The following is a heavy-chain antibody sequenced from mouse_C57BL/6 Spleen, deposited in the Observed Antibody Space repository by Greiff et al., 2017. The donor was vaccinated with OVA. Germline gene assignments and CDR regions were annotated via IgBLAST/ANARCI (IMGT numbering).Heavy chain of an antibody. J-gene: IGHJ2*01. D-gene: IGHD2-4*01. V-gene: IGHV1-64*01. CDR1: GYTFTSYW. CDR3: ARDYDYDGGGFEY. Sequence: QVQLQQPGAELVKPGASVKLSCKASGYTFTSYWMHWVKQRPGQGLEWIGMIHPNSGSTNYNEKFKSKATLTVDKSSSTAYMQLSSLTSEDSAVYYCARDYDYDGGGFEYWGQGTTLTVSS. CDR2: IHPNSGST.